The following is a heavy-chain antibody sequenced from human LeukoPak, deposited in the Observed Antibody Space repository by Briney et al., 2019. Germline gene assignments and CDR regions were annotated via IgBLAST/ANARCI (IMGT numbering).Heavy chain of an antibody. CDR2: INPNSGGT. Sequence: GASVKVSCKASGYTFTGYYMHWVRQAPGQGLEWMGWINPNSGGTNYAQKFQGRVTMTRNTSISTAYMELSSLRSEDTAVYYCARSTNYYDSSGYSRYDYWGQGTLVTVSS. D-gene: IGHD3-22*01. CDR1: GYTFTGYY. V-gene: IGHV1-2*02. CDR3: ARSTNYYDSSGYSRYDY. J-gene: IGHJ4*02.